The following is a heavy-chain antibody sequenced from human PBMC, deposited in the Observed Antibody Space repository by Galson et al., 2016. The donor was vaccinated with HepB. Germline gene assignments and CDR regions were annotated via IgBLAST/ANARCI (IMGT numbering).Heavy chain of an antibody. CDR2: IVVGSGNT. CDR3: ASGGYCGGDCYSSYFEW. CDR1: GLTFSMSS. Sequence: SVKVSCRASGLTFSMSSVQWVRQARGQRLEWLGWIVVGSGNTNYAQKVQERITIARDMSTNTVYVDLRSLRSEDTAFYFCASGGYCGGDCYSSYFEWWGQGTLVTVSS. D-gene: IGHD2-21*02. J-gene: IGHJ4*02. V-gene: IGHV1-58*01.